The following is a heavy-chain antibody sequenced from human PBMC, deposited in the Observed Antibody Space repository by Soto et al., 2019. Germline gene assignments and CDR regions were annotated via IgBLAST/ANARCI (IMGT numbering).Heavy chain of an antibody. CDR3: ARGWFGEFPYYYYYGMDV. CDR2: IYYSGST. J-gene: IGHJ6*02. CDR1: GGSISSYY. V-gene: IGHV4-59*01. Sequence: PSETLSLTCTVSGGSISSYYWSWIRQPPRKGLEWIGYIYYSGSTNYNPSLKSRVTISVDTSKNQFSLKLSSVTAADTAVYYCARGWFGEFPYYYYYGMDVWGQGTTVTVSS. D-gene: IGHD3-10*01.